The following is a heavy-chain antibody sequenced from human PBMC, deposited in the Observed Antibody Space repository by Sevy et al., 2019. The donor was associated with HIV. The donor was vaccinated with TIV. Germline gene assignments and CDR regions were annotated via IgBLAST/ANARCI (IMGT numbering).Heavy chain of an antibody. CDR1: GGSISTNSYY. J-gene: IGHJ4*02. Sequence: SETLSLTCTVSGGSISTNSYYWGWIRQPPGKGLELIGSIYYNGYTYYNPSLKSRVTISVDTSKNQFSLMLISVTAADTAVYYCGRHGYRDYHTYFDYWGQATLVTVSS. V-gene: IGHV4-39*01. CDR3: GRHGYRDYHTYFDY. D-gene: IGHD4-17*01. CDR2: IYYNGYT.